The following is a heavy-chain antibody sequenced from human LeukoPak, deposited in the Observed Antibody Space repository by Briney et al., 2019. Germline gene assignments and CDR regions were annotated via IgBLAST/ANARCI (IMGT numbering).Heavy chain of an antibody. Sequence: PGGSLRLSCAASGFTFSDYYMSWIRQAPGRGLEWVSYITNSGSSIYYADSVRGRFTISRDNTKNSLYLQMNTLRAEDTAVYYCARELGGSHWAFDIWGQGTMVTVSS. CDR1: GFTFSDYY. J-gene: IGHJ3*02. CDR3: ARELGGSHWAFDI. D-gene: IGHD1-26*01. V-gene: IGHV3-11*04. CDR2: ITNSGSSI.